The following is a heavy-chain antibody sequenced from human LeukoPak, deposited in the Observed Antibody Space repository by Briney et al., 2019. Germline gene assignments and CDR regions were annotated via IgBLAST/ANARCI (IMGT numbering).Heavy chain of an antibody. Sequence: AGSLRLSCAASGFTFSNYAMSWVRQAPGKGLEWVAAISTGGAGTYYTDSVKGRFTISRDNSQNTLYLQMNSLRAEDTAIYYCAKRGSALRYFDFWGKGTLVTVSS. CDR3: AKRGSALRYFDF. V-gene: IGHV3-23*01. CDR2: ISTGGAGT. D-gene: IGHD3-9*01. J-gene: IGHJ4*02. CDR1: GFTFSNYA.